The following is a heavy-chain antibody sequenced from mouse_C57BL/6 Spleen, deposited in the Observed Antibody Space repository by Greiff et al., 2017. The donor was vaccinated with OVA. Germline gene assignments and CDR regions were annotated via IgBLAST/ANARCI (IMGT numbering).Heavy chain of an antibody. CDR3: TRLGYDYGAY. Sequence: VQLQQSGAELVRPGASVTLSCKASGYTFTDYEMHWVKQTPVHGLEWIGAIDPETGGTAYNQKFKGKAILTADKSSSTAYMELRSLTSEDSADYYCTRLGYDYGAYWGQGTLVTVSA. CDR1: GYTFTDYE. CDR2: IDPETGGT. D-gene: IGHD2-4*01. V-gene: IGHV1-15*01. J-gene: IGHJ3*01.